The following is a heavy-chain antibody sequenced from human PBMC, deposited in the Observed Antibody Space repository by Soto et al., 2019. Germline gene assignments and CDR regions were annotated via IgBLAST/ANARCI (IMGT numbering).Heavy chain of an antibody. CDR2: IYHSGTT. Sequence: SETLSLTCTVSGGSISSGGYYWSWIRQHPGKGLEWIGYIYHSGTTYYNPSLKSRVTISVDTSKNQFSLKLTSVTAADTAVYYCARLGNYYQSLDPWGPGTLVPVSS. CDR3: ARLGNYYQSLDP. CDR1: GGSISSGGYY. J-gene: IGHJ5*02. D-gene: IGHD4-4*01. V-gene: IGHV4-31*03.